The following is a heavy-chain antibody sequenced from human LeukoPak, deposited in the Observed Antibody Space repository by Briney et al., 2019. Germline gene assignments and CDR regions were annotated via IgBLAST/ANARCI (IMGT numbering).Heavy chain of an antibody. Sequence: ASVKVSCKASGYTFTGYYMHWVRQAPGQGLEWMRWINPNSGGTKYAQKFQGRVTMTRDTSISTGYMELSRLTSDDTAVYYCARKSPSSFADYWGQGTLVTVSS. CDR1: GYTFTGYY. CDR2: INPNSGGT. J-gene: IGHJ4*02. V-gene: IGHV1-2*02. CDR3: ARKSPSSFADY. D-gene: IGHD6-19*01.